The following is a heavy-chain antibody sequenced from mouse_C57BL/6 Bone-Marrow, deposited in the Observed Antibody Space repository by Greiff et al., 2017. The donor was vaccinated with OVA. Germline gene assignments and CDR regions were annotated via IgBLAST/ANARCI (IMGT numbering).Heavy chain of an antibody. V-gene: IGHV1-55*01. D-gene: IGHD2-5*01. CDR3: ARPFLYYSIPYYALDY. CDR2: IYPGSGST. Sequence: QVQLQQPGAELVKPGASVKMSCKASGYTFTSYWITWVKQRPGQGLEWIGDIYPGSGSTNYNEKFKSKATLTVDTSSSTSYMQLNSLTSEDSAVYYCARPFLYYSIPYYALDYWGQGTSVTVSS. J-gene: IGHJ4*01. CDR1: GYTFTSYW.